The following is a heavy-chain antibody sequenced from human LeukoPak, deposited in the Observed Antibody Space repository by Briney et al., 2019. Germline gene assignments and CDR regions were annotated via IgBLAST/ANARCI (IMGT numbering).Heavy chain of an antibody. Sequence: TGGSLRLSCAASGFTFSSYWMSWVRQAPGKGLEWVANIKQDGSEKYYADSVKGRFTISRDNSKNTLYLQMNSLRAEDTAVYYCAREIIPYYYDSSGYPHFAFDIWGQGTMVTVSS. CDR3: AREIIPYYYDSSGYPHFAFDI. D-gene: IGHD3-22*01. CDR2: IKQDGSEK. CDR1: GFTFSSYW. V-gene: IGHV3-7*01. J-gene: IGHJ3*02.